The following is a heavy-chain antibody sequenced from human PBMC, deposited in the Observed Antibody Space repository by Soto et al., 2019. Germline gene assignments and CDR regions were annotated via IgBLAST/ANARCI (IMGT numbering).Heavy chain of an antibody. CDR3: ASNKLDYYDSSGPIDY. CDR1: GFTFSSYA. Sequence: PGGSLRLSCAASGFTFSSYAMHWVRQAPGKGLEWVAVISHDGSNKYYADSVKGRFTISRDNSKNTLYLQMNSLRAEDTAVYYCASNKLDYYDSSGPIDYWGQGTLVTVSS. CDR2: ISHDGSNK. D-gene: IGHD3-22*01. V-gene: IGHV3-30-3*01. J-gene: IGHJ4*02.